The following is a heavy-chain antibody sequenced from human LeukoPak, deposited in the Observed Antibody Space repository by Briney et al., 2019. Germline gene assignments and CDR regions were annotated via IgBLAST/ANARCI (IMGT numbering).Heavy chain of an antibody. CDR1: GGSISSYY. Sequence: SETLSLTCTVSGGSISSYYWSWIRQPPGKGLEWIGYIYYSGSTNYNPSLKSRVTISVDTSKNQFSLKLSSVTAADTAVYYCARGVESYHHAYGMDVWGQGTTVTVSS. J-gene: IGHJ6*02. V-gene: IGHV4-59*01. D-gene: IGHD1-26*01. CDR2: IYYSGST. CDR3: ARGVESYHHAYGMDV.